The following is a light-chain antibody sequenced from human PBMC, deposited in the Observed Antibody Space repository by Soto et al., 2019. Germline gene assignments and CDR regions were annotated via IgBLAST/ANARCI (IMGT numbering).Light chain of an antibody. CDR2: DAS. Sequence: DIEMTQSPSTLSASVGDRVTLTCRASQTINSWLAWYQQKPGKAPKVLIFDASSLKTGVPSRFSGSGSGTEFTLTISNLQPDDFATYYCQQYDSYSSGPFGQGTKVDI. CDR3: QQYDSYSSGP. CDR1: QTINSW. J-gene: IGKJ1*01. V-gene: IGKV1-5*01.